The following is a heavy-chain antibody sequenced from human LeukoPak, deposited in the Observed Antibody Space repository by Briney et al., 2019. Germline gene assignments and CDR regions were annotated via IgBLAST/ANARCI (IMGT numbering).Heavy chain of an antibody. CDR2: ISAGGGGS. V-gene: IGHV3-23*01. CDR3: AKGGKWDVTPFDY. CDR1: GFTLSNYA. J-gene: IGHJ4*02. D-gene: IGHD1-26*01. Sequence: GGSLRLSCAASGFTLSNYAMSWVRQTPGKGLEWVSSISAGGGGSYYADSVKGRFTISRDNSKNTLYLQVNSLRAEDTAVYYCAKGGKWDVTPFDYWGQGTLVTVSS.